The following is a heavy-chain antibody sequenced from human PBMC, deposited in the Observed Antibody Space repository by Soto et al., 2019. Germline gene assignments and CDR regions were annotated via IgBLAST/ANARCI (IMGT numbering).Heavy chain of an antibody. CDR1: GDSVTENY. CDR2: MYYTGCS. J-gene: IGHJ3*02. CDR3: ASFYFDAFDI. Sequence: SETLSLTCAFSGDSVTENYLTWIRQSPEKGLEWIGYMYYTGCSFSNPSLKSRVTISVDTSKNQFTLQLTSVTAADTAVYYCASFYFDAFDIWGQGTMVTVSS. D-gene: IGHD1-26*01. V-gene: IGHV4-59*02.